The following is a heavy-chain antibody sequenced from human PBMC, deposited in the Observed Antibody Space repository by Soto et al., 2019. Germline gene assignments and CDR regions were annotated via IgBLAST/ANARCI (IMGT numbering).Heavy chain of an antibody. CDR2: IYTSGST. CDR3: ARDQTTVRPYYYYGMDV. CDR1: GGSISSYY. D-gene: IGHD4-4*01. J-gene: IGHJ6*02. Sequence: LSLTCTVSGGSISSYYWSWIRQPAGKGLEWIGRIYTSGSTNYNPSLKSRVTMSADTSKNQFSLKLSSVTAADTAVYYCARDQTTVRPYYYYGMDVWGQGTTVTVSS. V-gene: IGHV4-4*07.